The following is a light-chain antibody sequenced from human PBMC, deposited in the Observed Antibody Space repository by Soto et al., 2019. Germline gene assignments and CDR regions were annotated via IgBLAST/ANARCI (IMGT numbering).Light chain of an antibody. CDR3: AAWDDNVYV. CDR1: SSNIGRNP. Sequence: QSVLTQPPSASGTPGQRVIISCFGGSSNIGRNPVNWYQKFPGTAPKLLISLNTQRPSGVPDRFSGSKSGTSASLAISGLRSEDEADYYCAAWDDNVYVFGTGTKVTVL. CDR2: LNT. V-gene: IGLV1-44*01. J-gene: IGLJ1*01.